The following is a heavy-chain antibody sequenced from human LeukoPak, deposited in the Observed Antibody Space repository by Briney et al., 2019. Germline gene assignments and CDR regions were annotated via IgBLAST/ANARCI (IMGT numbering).Heavy chain of an antibody. D-gene: IGHD3-16*01. CDR2: ISWNSGSI. J-gene: IGHJ4*02. CDR1: GFAFDDYA. Sequence: GRSLRLSCAASGFAFDDYAMHWVRQAPGKGLEWVSGISWNSGSIGYADSVKGRFTISRDNAKNSLYLQMNSLRAEDTAVYYCAKQRYGGEDYWGQGTLVTVSS. V-gene: IGHV3-9*01. CDR3: AKQRYGGEDY.